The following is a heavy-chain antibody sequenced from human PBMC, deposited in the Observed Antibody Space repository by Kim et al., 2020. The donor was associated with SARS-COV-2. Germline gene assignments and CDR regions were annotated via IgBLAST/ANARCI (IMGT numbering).Heavy chain of an antibody. CDR1: GFTFSSYG. J-gene: IGHJ6*02. CDR2: ISYDGSNK. D-gene: IGHD5-18*01. V-gene: IGHV3-30*18. CDR3: AKDLAIQLFFGYYYGMDV. Sequence: GGSLRLSCAASGFTFSSYGMHWVRQAPGKGLEWVAVISYDGSNKYYADSVKGRFTISRDNSKNTLYLQMNSLRAEDTAVYYCAKDLAIQLFFGYYYGMDVWGQGPTVTVSS.